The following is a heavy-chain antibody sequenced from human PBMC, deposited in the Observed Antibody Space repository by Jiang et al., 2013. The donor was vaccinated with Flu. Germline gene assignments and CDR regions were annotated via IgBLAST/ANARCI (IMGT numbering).Heavy chain of an antibody. J-gene: IGHJ6*02. V-gene: IGHV1-69*01. CDR2: IIPIFGTA. CDR3: ATKSYYDSSGYYSSLYGMDV. D-gene: IGHD3-22*01. Sequence: CGAEVKKPGSSVKVSCKASGGTFSSYAISWVRQAPGQGLEWMGGIIPIFGTANYAQKFQGRVTITADESTSTAYTELSSLRSEDTAVYYCATKSYYDSSGYYSSLYGMDVWGQGTTVTVSS. CDR1: GGTFSSYA.